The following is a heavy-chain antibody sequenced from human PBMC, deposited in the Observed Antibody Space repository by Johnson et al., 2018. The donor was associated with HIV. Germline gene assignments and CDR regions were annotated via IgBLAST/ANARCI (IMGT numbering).Heavy chain of an antibody. J-gene: IGHJ3*02. CDR3: ARATVTPSDAFDI. Sequence: VQLVESGGGLVQPGGSLRLSCAASGFTFSSYAMSWVRQAPGKGLEWVSLIYSGGTTYYADSVKGRFTISRDNSKNTLFLQMNSLRAEDTAVYYCARATVTPSDAFDIWGQGTMVTVSS. D-gene: IGHD4-17*01. V-gene: IGHV3-23*03. CDR2: IYSGGTT. CDR1: GFTFSSYA.